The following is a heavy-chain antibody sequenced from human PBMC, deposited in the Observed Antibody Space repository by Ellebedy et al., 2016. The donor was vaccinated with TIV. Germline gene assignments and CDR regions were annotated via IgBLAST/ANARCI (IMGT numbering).Heavy chain of an antibody. CDR1: GFTFSSYW. CDR2: INSDGSST. V-gene: IGHV3-74*01. D-gene: IGHD1-14*01. Sequence: GESLKISXAASGFTFSSYWMHWVRQAPGKGLVWVSRINSDGSSTSYADSVKGRFTISRDNAKNTLYLQMNSLRAEDTAVYYCTGSFDYYYYGMDVWGQGTTVTVSS. CDR3: TGSFDYYYYGMDV. J-gene: IGHJ6*02.